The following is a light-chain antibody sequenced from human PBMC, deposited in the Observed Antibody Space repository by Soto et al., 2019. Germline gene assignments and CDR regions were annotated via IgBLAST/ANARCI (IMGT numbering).Light chain of an antibody. V-gene: IGKV1-39*01. CDR3: QQSYSFPHT. CDR2: AAS. J-gene: IGKJ2*01. CDR1: RGIDSY. Sequence: DIQMTQSPSSLSASVGDRVTITCRASRGIDSYLNWYQQKPGNAPKLLIYAASSLQSGVPSRFSGSGSGTGFTLTISSLQPEDFATFYCQQSYSFPHTFGQGTKVDIK.